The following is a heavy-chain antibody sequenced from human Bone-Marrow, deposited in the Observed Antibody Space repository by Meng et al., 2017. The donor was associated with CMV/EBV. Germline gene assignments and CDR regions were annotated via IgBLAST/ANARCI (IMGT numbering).Heavy chain of an antibody. J-gene: IGHJ4*02. CDR1: GFIFSSHP. CDR3: ARDLSLSGYPSQGFDY. Sequence: GGSLRLSCAASGFIFSSHPMHWVRQAPGRGLDWVAGISFDGNDVYYADPVTGRFTISRDKSKNTLSLRMHSLTAEDTALYYCARDLSLSGYPSQGFDYWGQGALVTVSS. CDR2: ISFDGNDV. V-gene: IGHV3-30*01. D-gene: IGHD5-12*01.